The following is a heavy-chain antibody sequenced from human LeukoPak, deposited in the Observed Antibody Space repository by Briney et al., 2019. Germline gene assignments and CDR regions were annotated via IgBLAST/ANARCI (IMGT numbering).Heavy chain of an antibody. J-gene: IGHJ5*02. V-gene: IGHV3-74*01. CDR2: INSDGSST. CDR1: GFTFSSYW. D-gene: IGHD3-3*01. Sequence: PGGSLRLSFAASGFTFSSYWMHWVRHAPGKGLVWVSRINSDGSSTSYADSVKGRFTISRDNAKNTLYLQMNSLRAEDTAVYYCAREGMVSRYDLWSGYTRFDPWGQGTLVTVSS. CDR3: AREGMVSRYDLWSGYTRFDP.